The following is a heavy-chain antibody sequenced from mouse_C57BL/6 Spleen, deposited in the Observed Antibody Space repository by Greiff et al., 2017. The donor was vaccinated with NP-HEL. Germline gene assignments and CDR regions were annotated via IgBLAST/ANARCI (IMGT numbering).Heavy chain of an antibody. CDR3: ARSGSNRDWYFDV. CDR2: INPSNGGT. V-gene: IGHV1-53*01. D-gene: IGHD2-5*01. CDR1: GYTFTSYW. J-gene: IGHJ1*03. Sequence: QVQLKQPGTELVKPGASVKLSCKASGYTFTSYWMHWVKQRPGQGLEWIGNINPSNGGTNYNEKFKSKATLTVDKSSSTAYMQLSSLTSEDSAVYYCARSGSNRDWYFDVWGTGTTVTVSS.